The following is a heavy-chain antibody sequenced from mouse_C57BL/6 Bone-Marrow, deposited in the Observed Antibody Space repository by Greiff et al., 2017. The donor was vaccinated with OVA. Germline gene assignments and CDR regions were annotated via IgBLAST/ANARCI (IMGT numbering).Heavy chain of an antibody. Sequence: EVKLVESGGGLVKPGGSLKLSCAASGFTFSDYGMHWVRQAPEKGLEWVAYISSGSSTIYYADTVKGRFTISRDNAKNTLFLQMTSLRSEDTAMYYCARKDGYDFWFAYWGQGTLVTVSA. CDR3: ARKDGYDFWFAY. D-gene: IGHD2-2*01. CDR2: ISSGSSTI. V-gene: IGHV5-17*01. J-gene: IGHJ3*01. CDR1: GFTFSDYG.